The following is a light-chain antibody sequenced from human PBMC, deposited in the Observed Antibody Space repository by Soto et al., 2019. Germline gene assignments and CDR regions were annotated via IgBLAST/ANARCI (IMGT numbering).Light chain of an antibody. J-gene: IGKJ1*01. CDR2: ATS. V-gene: IGKV1-39*01. CDR3: QQTFVTPPT. Sequence: DVQMTQSPSSLSAHVGDRVTITCRASQTISGYLNWYQQKSGTPPKLLIYATSSLQTGVPSRFSGSGSGADFTLTISSLQPEDFATYYCQQTFVTPPTFGQGTKVDIK. CDR1: QTISGY.